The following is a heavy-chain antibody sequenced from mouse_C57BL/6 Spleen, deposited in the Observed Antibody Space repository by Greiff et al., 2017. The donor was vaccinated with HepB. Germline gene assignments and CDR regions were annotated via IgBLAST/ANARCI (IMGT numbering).Heavy chain of an antibody. V-gene: IGHV5-9*01. J-gene: IGHJ4*01. D-gene: IGHD4-1*01. CDR3: ARTGTGAMDY. CDR2: ISGGGGDT. CDR1: GFTFSSYT. Sequence: EVNVVESGGGLVKPGGSLKLSCAASGFTFSSYTMSWVRQTPEKRLEWVATISGGGGDTYYPDSVKGRFTISRDNAKNTLYLQMSSLRSEDTALYYCARTGTGAMDYWGQGTSVTVSS.